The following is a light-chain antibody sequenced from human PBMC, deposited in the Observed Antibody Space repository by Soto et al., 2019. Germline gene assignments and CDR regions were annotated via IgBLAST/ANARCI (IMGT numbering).Light chain of an antibody. J-gene: IGLJ1*01. Sequence: QSALTQPASVSGSPGQSITISCTGTSSDVGNYNYVSWYQQYPGRVPKLLIYMVSNRPSGVSNRSSGSKSGNTASLTVYGLQAEDEADYYCSSYAGINNYVCGTGTKVTV. CDR3: SSYAGINNYV. CDR1: SSDVGNYNY. CDR2: MVS. V-gene: IGLV2-14*01.